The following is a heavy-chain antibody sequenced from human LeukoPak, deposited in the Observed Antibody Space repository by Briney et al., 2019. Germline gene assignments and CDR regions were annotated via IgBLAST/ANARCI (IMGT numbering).Heavy chain of an antibody. Sequence: SETLSLTCTVSGGSVSSGSYYWSWIRQPPGKGLEWIGYIYYSGSTNYNPSLKSRVTISVDTSKNLFSLKLSSVTAADTAVYYCAREVHSSYYFDYWGQGTLVTVSS. D-gene: IGHD6-13*01. J-gene: IGHJ4*02. V-gene: IGHV4-61*01. CDR2: IYYSGST. CDR1: GGSVSSGSYY. CDR3: AREVHSSYYFDY.